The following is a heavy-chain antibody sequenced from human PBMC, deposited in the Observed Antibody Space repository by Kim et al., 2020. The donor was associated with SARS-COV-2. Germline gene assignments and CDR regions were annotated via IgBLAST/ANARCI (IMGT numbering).Heavy chain of an antibody. CDR2: ITSGGGTT. V-gene: IGHV3-23*01. Sequence: GGSLRLSCAASGFTLSTCAMSWVRQAPGKGLEWVSSITSGGGTTYYADSVKGRFTISRDNSKNTLYLQTSSLRAEDTAVYYCAKDLSSDRSGRYLAYGFDIWGQGTMVTVSS. CDR1: GFTLSTCA. J-gene: IGHJ3*02. CDR3: AKDLSSDRSGRYLAYGFDI. D-gene: IGHD3-22*01.